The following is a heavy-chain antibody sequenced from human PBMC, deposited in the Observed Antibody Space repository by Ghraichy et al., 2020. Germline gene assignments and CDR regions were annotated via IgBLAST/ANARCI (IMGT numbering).Heavy chain of an antibody. CDR3: AKEWAYCGGDCYSVGMDV. V-gene: IGHV3-23*01. CDR1: GFTFSSYA. CDR2: ISGSGGST. J-gene: IGHJ6*02. D-gene: IGHD2-21*02. Sequence: GESLNISCAASGFTFSSYAMSWVRQAPGKGLESVSAISGSGGSTYYADSVKGRFTISRDNSKNTLYLQMNSLRAEDTAVYYCAKEWAYCGGDCYSVGMDVWGQGTTVTVSS.